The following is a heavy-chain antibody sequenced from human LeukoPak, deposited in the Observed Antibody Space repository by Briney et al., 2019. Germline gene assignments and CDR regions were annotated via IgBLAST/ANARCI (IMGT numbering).Heavy chain of an antibody. CDR3: ARTYCSSTSCLVDY. CDR1: GFTFSSYS. CDR2: ISSSGGST. V-gene: IGHV3-64*01. D-gene: IGHD2-2*01. Sequence: GGSLRLSCAASGFTFSSYSMHWVRQAPGKGLEYVSAISSSGGSTYYANSVKGRFTISRDNPKNTLYLQMGSLRAEDMAVYYCARTYCSSTSCLVDYWGQGTLVTVSS. J-gene: IGHJ4*02.